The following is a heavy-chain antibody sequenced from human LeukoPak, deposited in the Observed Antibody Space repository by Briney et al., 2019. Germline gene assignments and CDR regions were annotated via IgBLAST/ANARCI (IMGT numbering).Heavy chain of an antibody. V-gene: IGHV3-30*04. D-gene: IGHD5-12*01. J-gene: IGHJ4*02. CDR2: ISYDGSNK. CDR1: GFTFSSNA. CDR3: ARSAAAGRLVATFDY. Sequence: GRSLRLSCAASGFTFSSNAMHGVRQAPGKGLEWVAIISYDGSNKYYADSVKGRFTISRDKSKNTLYLQMNSLRGEDTAVYYCARSAAAGRLVATFDYWGQGTLVTVSS.